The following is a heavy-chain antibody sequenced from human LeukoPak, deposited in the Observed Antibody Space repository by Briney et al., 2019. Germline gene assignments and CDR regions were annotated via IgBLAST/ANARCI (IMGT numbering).Heavy chain of an antibody. CDR3: AREYCTYYYGSGSYSVSAFDI. CDR1: GYTFTSYY. Sequence: ASVKVSCKASGYTFTSYYMHWVRQAPGQGLEWMGIINPSGGSTSYAQTFQGRVAMTRDTSISTAYMELSRLRSDETAVYYCAREYCTYYYGSGSYSVSAFDIWGQGTMVTVSS. D-gene: IGHD3-10*01. J-gene: IGHJ3*02. V-gene: IGHV1-46*01. CDR2: INPSGGST.